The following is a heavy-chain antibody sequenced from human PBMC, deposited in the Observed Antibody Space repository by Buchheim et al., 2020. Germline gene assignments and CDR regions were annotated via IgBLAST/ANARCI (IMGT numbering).Heavy chain of an antibody. D-gene: IGHD5-18*01. CDR1: GFIFNSYA. Sequence: EVQLLESGGGLVQPGGSLRLSCAASGFIFNSYAMTWVRQAPGKGLEWVSGISGSGGSTYYADSVKGRLTISRDNSKSTLYLQMNSLRAEDTAVYYCAKEFGYNYGHFDYWGQGTL. CDR3: AKEFGYNYGHFDY. J-gene: IGHJ4*02. V-gene: IGHV3-23*01. CDR2: ISGSGGST.